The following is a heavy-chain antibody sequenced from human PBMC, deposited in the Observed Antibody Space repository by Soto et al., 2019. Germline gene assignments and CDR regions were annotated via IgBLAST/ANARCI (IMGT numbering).Heavy chain of an antibody. D-gene: IGHD4-17*01. V-gene: IGHV3-23*01. CDR1: GFTFSSYA. CDR3: PRSSTVTTHFDY. CDR2: ISGSGGST. J-gene: IGHJ5*01. Sequence: EVQLLESGGGLVQPGGSLRLSCAASGFTFSSYAMSWVRQAPGKGLEWVSAISGSGGSTYYADSVKGRFTISRDNSKNTLYLQMNSLRAEDTAVYYCPRSSTVTTHFDYWGQGTLVTVSS.